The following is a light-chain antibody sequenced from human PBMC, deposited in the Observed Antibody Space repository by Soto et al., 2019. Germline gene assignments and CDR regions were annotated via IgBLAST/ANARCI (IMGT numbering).Light chain of an antibody. CDR2: DTS. CDR3: LIAYSGVGV. J-gene: IGLJ2*01. Sequence: QAVVTQEPSLTVSPGGTVTLTCGSSTGAVTSGHYPFWFQQKPGQAPRTLIYDTSNKHSWTPARFSGSLLGGKAALTLSGAQPEDEADYYCLIAYSGVGVFGGGTKLTVL. CDR1: TGAVTSGHY. V-gene: IGLV7-46*01.